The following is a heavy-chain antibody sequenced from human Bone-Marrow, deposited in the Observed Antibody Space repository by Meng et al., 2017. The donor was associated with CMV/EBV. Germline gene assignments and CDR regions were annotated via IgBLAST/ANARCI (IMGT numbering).Heavy chain of an antibody. Sequence: ASVKVSCKASGYTFTGYYMHWVRQAPGQGLEWMGWINPNSGGTNYAQRFQGRVTMTRDTSISTAYMELSRLRSDDTAVYYCARDYDFWSGYSGYDYYYGMAVWGQGTTVTGYS. J-gene: IGHJ6*01. CDR2: INPNSGGT. CDR3: ARDYDFWSGYSGYDYYYGMAV. CDR1: GYTFTGYY. V-gene: IGHV1-2*02. D-gene: IGHD3-3*01.